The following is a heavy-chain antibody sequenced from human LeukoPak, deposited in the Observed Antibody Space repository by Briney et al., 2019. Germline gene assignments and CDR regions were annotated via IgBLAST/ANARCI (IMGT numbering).Heavy chain of an antibody. CDR3: ARRPMVRGVKGAIDY. D-gene: IGHD3-10*01. J-gene: IGHJ4*02. CDR2: IKQDGSEK. V-gene: IGHV3-7*01. CDR1: GFTFSSYW. Sequence: PGGSLRLSCAASGFTFSSYWMSWVRQAPGKGLEWVANIKQDGSEKYYVDSVKGRFTISRDNAKNSLYLQMNSLRAEDTAVYYCARRPMVRGVKGAIDYWGQGTLVTVSS.